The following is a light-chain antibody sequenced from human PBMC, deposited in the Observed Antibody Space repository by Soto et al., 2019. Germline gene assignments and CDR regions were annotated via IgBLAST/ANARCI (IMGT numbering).Light chain of an antibody. Sequence: AIQMTQSPSSLSASVGDRVTITCRASQDMRNDLNWYQQKPGKAPKLLIYAASSLQSGVPSRFSGSGFGTDFTLTISSLQPEDFVTYYCLQDYNYPFTFGQGTRLEIK. CDR3: LQDYNYPFT. V-gene: IGKV1-6*01. CDR2: AAS. J-gene: IGKJ5*01. CDR1: QDMRND.